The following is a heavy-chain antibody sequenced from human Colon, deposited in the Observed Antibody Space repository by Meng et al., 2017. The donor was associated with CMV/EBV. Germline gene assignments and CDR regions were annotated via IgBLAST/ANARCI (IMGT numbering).Heavy chain of an antibody. D-gene: IGHD3-10*01. CDR3: ARGGSGSFNWFDS. V-gene: IGHV5-51*06. CDR2: IYPTDSDT. CDR1: GYTFFSYW. J-gene: IGHJ5*01. Sequence: GESLKISCTGSGYTFFSYWIGWMRQVPGKGLEWMGIIYPTDSDTRYSPSFQGQVLISADKSMNTAYLELYNLKASDTAIYYCARGGSGSFNWFDSWGQGTLVTVSS.